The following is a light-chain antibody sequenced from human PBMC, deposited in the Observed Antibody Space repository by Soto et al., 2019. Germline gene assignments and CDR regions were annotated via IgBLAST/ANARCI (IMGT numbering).Light chain of an antibody. V-gene: IGKV3-20*01. CDR3: QQHNNWPPYT. CDR1: QSISSSY. Sequence: ESVLTQSPGTLSLSPGERATLSCRASQSISSSYLAWYQQKPGQAPRLLIYGASSRATGIPDRFSGSGSGTDFTLTISRLEPEDSAVYYCQQHNNWPPYTFGQGTKLEIK. J-gene: IGKJ2*01. CDR2: GAS.